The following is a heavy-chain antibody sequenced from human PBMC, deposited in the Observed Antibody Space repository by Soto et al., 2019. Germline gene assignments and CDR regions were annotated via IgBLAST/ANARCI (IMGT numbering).Heavy chain of an antibody. J-gene: IGHJ6*02. CDR2: IIPIFGTA. Sequence: QVQLVQSGAEVKKPGSSVKVSCKASGGTFSSYAISWVRQAPGQGLEWMGGIIPIFGTANYAQKFQGRVTITADEYTSTAYMELSSLISEDTAVYYCARGRYCSSTSCSYYYYYGMDVWGQGTTVTVSS. CDR3: ARGRYCSSTSCSYYYYYGMDV. CDR1: GGTFSSYA. V-gene: IGHV1-69*01. D-gene: IGHD2-2*01.